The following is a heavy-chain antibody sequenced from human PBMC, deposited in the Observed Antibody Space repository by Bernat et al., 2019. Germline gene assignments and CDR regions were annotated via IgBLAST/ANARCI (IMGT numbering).Heavy chain of an antibody. CDR3: ARGTPYEYQLPTKGYYFDY. CDR2: ISAYNGNT. Sequence: QVQLVQSGAEVKKPGASVKVSCKASGYTFTSYGISWVRQAPGQGLEWMGWISAYNGNTNYAQKLQGRVTMTTDTSTSTAYMELRSLRSDDTAVYYCARGTPYEYQLPTKGYYFDYWGQGTLVTVSS. D-gene: IGHD2-2*01. CDR1: GYTFTSYG. J-gene: IGHJ4*02. V-gene: IGHV1-18*01.